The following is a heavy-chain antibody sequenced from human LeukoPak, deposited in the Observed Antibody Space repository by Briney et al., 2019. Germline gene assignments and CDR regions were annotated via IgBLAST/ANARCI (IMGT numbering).Heavy chain of an antibody. J-gene: IGHJ4*02. CDR2: IRYDGSNK. V-gene: IGHV3-30*02. D-gene: IGHD2-2*02. CDR1: GFTFSSYG. CDR3: AKKRRGPEYCSTTSCYIGDIDY. Sequence: PGGSLRLSCAGSGFTFSSYGMHWVRQAPGKGLEWVAFIRYDGSNKYYADSVKGRFTISRDNSKNTLYLQMNSLRAEDTAVYYCAKKRRGPEYCSTTSCYIGDIDYRGREPWSPSPQ.